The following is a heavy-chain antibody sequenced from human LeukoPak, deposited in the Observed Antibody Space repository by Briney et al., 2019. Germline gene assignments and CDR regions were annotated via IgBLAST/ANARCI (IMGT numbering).Heavy chain of an antibody. V-gene: IGHV3-30*02. CDR1: GFTFSSYG. CDR2: IRYDGSNK. J-gene: IGHJ4*02. CDR3: AKDRGYSYGLYYFDY. D-gene: IGHD5-18*01. Sequence: PGGSLRLSCAASGFTFSSYGMHWVRQAPGKGLEWVAFIRYDGSNKYYADSVKGRFTISRDNSKNTLYLQMNSLRAEDTAMYYCAKDRGYSYGLYYFDYWGQGTLVTVSS.